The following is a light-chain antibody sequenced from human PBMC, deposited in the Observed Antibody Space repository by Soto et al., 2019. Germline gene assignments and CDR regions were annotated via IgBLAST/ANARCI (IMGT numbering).Light chain of an antibody. Sequence: QSALPQPASVSGSPGQSISISCTGTSSDIGAYNYVSWYQQHPGKVPKLVIHDVSNRPSGVSDRFSGSKSGNTASLTISGLQAEDEADYYCSSFTTCSTVVFGGGTKVTVL. CDR3: SSFTTCSTVV. CDR1: SSDIGAYNY. J-gene: IGLJ3*02. V-gene: IGLV2-14*01. CDR2: DVS.